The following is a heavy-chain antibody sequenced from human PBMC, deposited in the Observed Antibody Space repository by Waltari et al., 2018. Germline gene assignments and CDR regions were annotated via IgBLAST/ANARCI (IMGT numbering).Heavy chain of an antibody. D-gene: IGHD1-26*01. J-gene: IGHJ4*02. Sequence: VQLQESGPGLVRPSQTLSLTCSVSGGSITSDTYYWNWIRHLPGKGLEWMGDSYSSGITYYNPSLKSRLTISSDTSKNQFSLSLRSVTAADTAVYYCTRSIGTVWGLGALVTVSS. CDR2: SYSSGIT. CDR3: TRSIGTV. CDR1: GGSITSDTYY. V-gene: IGHV4-31*03.